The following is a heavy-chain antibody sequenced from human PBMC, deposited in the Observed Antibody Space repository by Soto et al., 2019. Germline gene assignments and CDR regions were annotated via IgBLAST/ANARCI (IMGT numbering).Heavy chain of an antibody. V-gene: IGHV3-23*01. J-gene: IGHJ4*02. CDR1: GFTFSSYA. Sequence: EVPLLESGGGLVQPGGSLRLSCAASGFTFSSYAMNWVRQAPGKGLEWVSSVSGGGDGTYYADSVKGRFTISRDNSKNTLYLQMNSLRAQDTAVYFCTKGPIFGVVTHYFDSWGQGTLVTVSS. D-gene: IGHD3-3*01. CDR3: TKGPIFGVVTHYFDS. CDR2: VSGGGDGT.